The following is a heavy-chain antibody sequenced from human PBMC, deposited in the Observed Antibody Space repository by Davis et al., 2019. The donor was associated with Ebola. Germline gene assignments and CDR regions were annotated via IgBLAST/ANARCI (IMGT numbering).Heavy chain of an antibody. V-gene: IGHV4-4*02. Sequence: SWVRQPPGKGLEWIGEIYHSGSTNYNPSLKSRVTISVDKSKNQFSLKLSSVTAADTAVYYCARGDYGDYSYAFDIWGQGTMVTVSS. CDR2: IYHSGST. D-gene: IGHD4-17*01. J-gene: IGHJ3*02. CDR3: ARGDYGDYSYAFDI.